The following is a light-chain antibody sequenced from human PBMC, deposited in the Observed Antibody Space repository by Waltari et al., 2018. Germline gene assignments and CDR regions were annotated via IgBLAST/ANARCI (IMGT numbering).Light chain of an antibody. CDR1: SSNIGAGYD. Sequence: QSVLTQPPSVSGAPGQRVTIPCPGRSSNIGAGYDVPWYQQLPGTAPKLLIYGNSNRPSGVPDRFSGSKSGTSASLAITGLQAEDEADYYCQSYDSSLSGSVFGGGTKLTVL. V-gene: IGLV1-40*01. CDR3: QSYDSSLSGSV. J-gene: IGLJ2*01. CDR2: GNS.